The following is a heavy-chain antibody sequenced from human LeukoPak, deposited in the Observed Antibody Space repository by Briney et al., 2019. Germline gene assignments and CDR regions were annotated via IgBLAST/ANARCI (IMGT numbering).Heavy chain of an antibody. V-gene: IGHV1-2*02. D-gene: IGHD3-22*01. CDR3: ARGYYYDSSGYYYGMDV. CDR1: GYTFTGYY. J-gene: IGHJ6*02. CDR2: INPNSGGT. Sequence: ASVKVSCKASGYTFTGYYMHWVRQAPGQGLEWMGWINPNSGGTNYAQKFQGRVTMTRDTSISTAYMELSRLRSGDTAVYYCARGYYYDSSGYYYGMDVWGQGTTVTVSS.